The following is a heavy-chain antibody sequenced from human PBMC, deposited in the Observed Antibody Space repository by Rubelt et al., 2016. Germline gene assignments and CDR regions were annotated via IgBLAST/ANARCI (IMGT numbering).Heavy chain of an antibody. V-gene: IGHV3-30*03. CDR2: ISNDGSKK. D-gene: IGHD2-2*01. Sequence: QVQLVESGGGVVQPGRSLRLSCAASGFNFRTYGMHWVRQAPGRGLEWVAVISNDGSKKYFVDYVKGRFSISRGSSQNTLYLQWNSLRLDETSVYYCVRGSRGTHFYGGGQGTLATV. J-gene: IGHJ4*02. CDR3: VRGSRGTHFYG. CDR1: GFNFRTYG.